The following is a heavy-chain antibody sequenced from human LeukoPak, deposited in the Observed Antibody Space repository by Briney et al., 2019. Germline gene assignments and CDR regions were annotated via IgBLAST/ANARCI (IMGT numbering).Heavy chain of an antibody. D-gene: IGHD6-19*01. V-gene: IGHV3-30*14. J-gene: IGHJ4*02. CDR1: GFTFSSHS. CDR2: ISNDGNNK. CDR3: ARHRYSSGWYLYYFDY. Sequence: PGGSLRLSCAASGFTFSSHSVHWVRQAPGKGLEWVAVISNDGNNKYYGDSVKGRFTISRDNSKNTLYLQMNSLRAEDTAVYYCARHRYSSGWYLYYFDYWGQGTLVTVSS.